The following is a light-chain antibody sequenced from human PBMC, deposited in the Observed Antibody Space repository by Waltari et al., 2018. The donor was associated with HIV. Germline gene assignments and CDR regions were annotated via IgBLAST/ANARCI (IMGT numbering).Light chain of an antibody. Sequence: SYVLTQPPSGSVAPGQTARITCGGNNIGSKSVHWYQQKPGQAPVLVVYDDSDRPSGIPERFSGSNSGNTATLTISGTQAMDEADYYCQAWDSSTEGYVFGTGTKVTVL. CDR2: DDS. V-gene: IGLV3-21*02. CDR1: NIGSKS. J-gene: IGLJ1*01. CDR3: QAWDSSTEGYV.